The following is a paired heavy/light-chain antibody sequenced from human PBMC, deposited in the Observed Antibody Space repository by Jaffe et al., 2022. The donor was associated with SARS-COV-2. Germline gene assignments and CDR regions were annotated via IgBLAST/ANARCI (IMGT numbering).Light chain of an antibody. V-gene: IGLV1-40*01. J-gene: IGLJ3*02. CDR2: GNS. Sequence: QSVLTQPPSVSGAPGQRVTISCTGSSSNIGAGYDVHWYQQLPGTAPQLLIYGNSNRPSGVPDRFSGSKSGTSASLAITGLQAEDEADYYCQSYDSSLSGRVFGGGTKLTVL. CDR1: SSNIGAGYD. CDR3: QSYDSSLSGRV.
Heavy chain of an antibody. Sequence: EVQLVESGGGLVQPGGSLRLSCAASGFTFSSYGMHWARQAPGKGLEYVSAIAGNGGRTYYANSVKGRFTISRDNSKNTLYLQMGSLRAEDMAVYYCARVGVTYGPYESWGQGTLVTVSS. V-gene: IGHV3-64*01. CDR1: GFTFSSYG. CDR2: IAGNGGRT. J-gene: IGHJ5*02. CDR3: ARVGVTYGPYES. D-gene: IGHD3-16*01.